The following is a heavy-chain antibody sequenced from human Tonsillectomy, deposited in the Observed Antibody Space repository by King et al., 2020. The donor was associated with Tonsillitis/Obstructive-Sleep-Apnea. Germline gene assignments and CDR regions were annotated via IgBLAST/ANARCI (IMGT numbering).Heavy chain of an antibody. Sequence: LQLQESGPGLVKPSETLSLTCTVSGGSISSVSYYWGWIRQPPGKGLEWIGSIYYTGSSYYNPSLKSRVTMSVDTYQNQFSLKLTSVTAADTAVYYCARGRSWYYNWFDPWGQGTLVTVSS. CDR2: IYYTGSS. CDR1: GGSISSVSYY. CDR3: ARGRSWYYNWFDP. D-gene: IGHD6-13*01. J-gene: IGHJ5*02. V-gene: IGHV4-39*01.